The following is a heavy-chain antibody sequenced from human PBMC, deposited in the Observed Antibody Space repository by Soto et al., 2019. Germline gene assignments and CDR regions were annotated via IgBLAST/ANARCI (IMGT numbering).Heavy chain of an antibody. Sequence: GSLRLSCAASGFTFSSYAMSWVRQAPGKGLEWVSAISGSGGSTYYADSVKGRFTISRDNSKNTLYLQMNSLRAEDTAVYYCAKDPTFLITVTTYYFDYWGQGTLVTVSS. V-gene: IGHV3-23*01. CDR3: AKDPTFLITVTTYYFDY. CDR2: ISGSGGST. CDR1: GFTFSSYA. D-gene: IGHD4-17*01. J-gene: IGHJ4*02.